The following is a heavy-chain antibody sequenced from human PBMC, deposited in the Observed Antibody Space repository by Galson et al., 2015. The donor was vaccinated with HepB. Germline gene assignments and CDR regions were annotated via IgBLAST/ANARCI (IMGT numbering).Heavy chain of an antibody. CDR3: AKRAGETYGPFDY. J-gene: IGHJ4*02. V-gene: IGHV3-23*01. Sequence: SLRLSCAASGFTFSSYAVSWVRQAPGKGLDWVSAISGTGGRPYYADSVKGRFTISRDNSKNTLYLQMNSLRAEDTAVYYCAKRAGETYGPFDYWGQGTLVTVSS. CDR1: GFTFSSYA. CDR2: ISGTGGRP. D-gene: IGHD3-10*01.